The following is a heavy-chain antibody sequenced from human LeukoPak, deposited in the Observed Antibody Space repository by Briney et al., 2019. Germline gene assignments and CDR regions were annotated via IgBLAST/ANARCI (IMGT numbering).Heavy chain of an antibody. Sequence: GGSLRLSCAASGYTFSSYDMSWVRQAPGKGLEWVSAISGSGGSTYYADSVKGRFTISRDNSKNTLYLQMNSLRAEDTAVYYCASTIAAAEFPYWGQGTLVTVSS. CDR1: GYTFSSYD. D-gene: IGHD6-13*01. CDR3: ASTIAAAEFPY. CDR2: ISGSGGST. J-gene: IGHJ4*02. V-gene: IGHV3-23*01.